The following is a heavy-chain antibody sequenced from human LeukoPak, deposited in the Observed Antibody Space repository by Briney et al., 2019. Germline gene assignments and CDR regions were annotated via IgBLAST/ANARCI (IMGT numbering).Heavy chain of an antibody. D-gene: IGHD3-22*01. CDR2: ISDSGGRT. Sequence: GGSLRLSCAVSGITLSNYGMSWVRQAPGKGLEWVAGISDSGGRTNYADSVKGRFTISRDNPRNTLYLQMNSLRVEDTAVYFCAKRGVVIRVILVGFHKEAYYFDSWGQGALVTVSS. V-gene: IGHV3-23*01. CDR1: GITLSNYG. CDR3: AKRGVVIRVILVGFHKEAYYFDS. J-gene: IGHJ4*02.